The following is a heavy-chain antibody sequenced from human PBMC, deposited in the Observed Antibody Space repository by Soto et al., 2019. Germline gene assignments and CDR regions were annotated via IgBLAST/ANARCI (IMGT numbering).Heavy chain of an antibody. D-gene: IGHD2-21*02. Sequence: QVPLVESGGGVVQPGRSLRLSCAASGFTFSSYGMHWVRQAPGKGLEWVAVISYDGSNKYYADSVKGRFTISRDNSKNRLYLQMNSLRAEDTAVYYCAKSRRAYCGGDCYSGFDYWGQGTLVTVSS. J-gene: IGHJ4*02. CDR3: AKSRRAYCGGDCYSGFDY. V-gene: IGHV3-30*18. CDR2: ISYDGSNK. CDR1: GFTFSSYG.